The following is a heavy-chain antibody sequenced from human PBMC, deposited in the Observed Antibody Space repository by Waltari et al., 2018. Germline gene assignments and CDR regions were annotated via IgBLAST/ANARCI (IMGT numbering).Heavy chain of an antibody. CDR1: GFTFSSYW. V-gene: IGHV3-7*01. CDR3: ARRGYFDWRGGSVVGGMDV. CDR2: IKQDGSEK. Sequence: EVQLVESGGGLVQPGGSLRLSCAASGFTFSSYWMSWVRQAPGKGLEWVANIKQDGSEKYYVDSVKGRFTISRDNAKNSLYLQMNSLRAEDTAVDYCARRGYFDWRGGSVVGGMDVWGQGTTVTVSS. D-gene: IGHD3-9*01. J-gene: IGHJ6*02.